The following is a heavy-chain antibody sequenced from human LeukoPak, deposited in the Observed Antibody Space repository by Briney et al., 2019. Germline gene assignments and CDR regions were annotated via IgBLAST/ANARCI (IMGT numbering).Heavy chain of an antibody. CDR3: ARSRITIFGVARDGMDV. CDR1: GYTFTGYY. Sequence: ASVKVSCKASGYTFTGYYMHWVRQAPGQGLEWMRWINPNSGGTNYAQKFQGRVTMTRDTSISTAYMELSRLRSDDTAVYYCARSRITIFGVARDGMDVWGQGTTVTVSS. CDR2: INPNSGGT. D-gene: IGHD3-3*01. J-gene: IGHJ6*02. V-gene: IGHV1-2*02.